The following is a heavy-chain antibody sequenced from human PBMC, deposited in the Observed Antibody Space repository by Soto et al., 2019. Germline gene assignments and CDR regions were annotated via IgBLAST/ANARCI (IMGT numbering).Heavy chain of an antibody. D-gene: IGHD5-12*01. CDR1: GFTVSSKY. CDR2: IYHSGST. J-gene: IGHJ4*02. CDR3: AGSLRGSGYDLLDY. V-gene: IGHV4-30-2*01. Sequence: LRLSCAASGFTVSSKYMSWVRQPPGKGLEWIGYIYHSGSTYYNPSLKSRVTISVDRSKNQFSLKLSSVTAADTAVYYCAGSLRGSGYDLLDYWGQGTLVTVSS.